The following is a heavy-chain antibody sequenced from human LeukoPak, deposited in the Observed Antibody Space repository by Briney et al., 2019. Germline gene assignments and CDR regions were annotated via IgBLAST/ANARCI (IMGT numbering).Heavy chain of an antibody. Sequence: SDTVSLTCTVSGDSNSYYYWIWIRQPAGKGLEGIERISSSGTTNYTPSLRSRVTLSLDMSENQFSLKLSSVTAADTAVYFCAREGCSGGVCYFDYWGRGTLVTVSS. D-gene: IGHD2-15*01. CDR2: ISSSGTT. V-gene: IGHV4-4*07. J-gene: IGHJ4*02. CDR1: GDSNSYYY. CDR3: AREGCSGGVCYFDY.